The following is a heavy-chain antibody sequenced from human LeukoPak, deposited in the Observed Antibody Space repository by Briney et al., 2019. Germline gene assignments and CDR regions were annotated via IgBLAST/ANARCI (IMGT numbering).Heavy chain of an antibody. CDR2: IKQDGSEK. V-gene: IGHV3-7*01. CDR3: ARVSGGSYYVYYYYYGMDV. Sequence: GGSLRLSCAASGFTFSSYWMSWVRQAPGKGLEWVANIKQDGSEKYYVDSVKGRFTISRDNAKNTLYLQMNSLRAEDTAVYYCARVSGGSYYVYYYYYGMDVWGQGTTVTVSS. CDR1: GFTFSSYW. D-gene: IGHD1-26*01. J-gene: IGHJ6*02.